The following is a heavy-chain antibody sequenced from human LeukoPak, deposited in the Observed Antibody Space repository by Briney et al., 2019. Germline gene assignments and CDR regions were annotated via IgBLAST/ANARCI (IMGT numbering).Heavy chain of an antibody. Sequence: GGTLRLSCAASGFTFSSYWMHWVRQAPGKGLVWVSRITSDGSRTSYEDSVKGRFTICRDNAKNTLYLQMNSLRDEDTAVYYCARDRGYCSSTSCYDNHWGQGTLVTVSS. D-gene: IGHD2-2*01. CDR1: GFTFSSYW. V-gene: IGHV3-74*01. CDR3: ARDRGYCSSTSCYDNH. J-gene: IGHJ5*02. CDR2: ITSDGSRT.